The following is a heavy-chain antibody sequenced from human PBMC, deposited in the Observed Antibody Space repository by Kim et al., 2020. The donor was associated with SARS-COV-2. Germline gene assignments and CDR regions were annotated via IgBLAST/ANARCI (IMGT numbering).Heavy chain of an antibody. J-gene: IGHJ3*02. CDR2: IYYSGST. D-gene: IGHD3-10*01. V-gene: IGHV4-59*01. CDR1: GGSISSYY. Sequence: SETLSLTCTVSGGSISSYYWSWIRQPPGKGLEWIGYIYYSGSTNYNPSLKSRVTISVDTSKNQFSLKLSSVTAADTAVYYCVRGDRGDAFDIWGQGTMVTVSS. CDR3: VRGDRGDAFDI.